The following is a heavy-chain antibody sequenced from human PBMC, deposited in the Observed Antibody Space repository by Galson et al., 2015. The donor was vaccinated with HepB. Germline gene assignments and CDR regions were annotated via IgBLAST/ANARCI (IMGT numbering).Heavy chain of an antibody. D-gene: IGHD6-13*01. Sequence: SLRLSCAASGFTFSSYGMHWVRQAPGKGLEWVAVIWYDGSNKYYADSVKGRFTISRDNSKNTLYLQMNSLRAEDTAEYYCARAGIAAAGTLTYYYYYYMDVWGKGTTVTVSS. J-gene: IGHJ6*03. CDR1: GFTFSSYG. CDR2: IWYDGSNK. V-gene: IGHV3-33*01. CDR3: ARAGIAAAGTLTYYYYYYMDV.